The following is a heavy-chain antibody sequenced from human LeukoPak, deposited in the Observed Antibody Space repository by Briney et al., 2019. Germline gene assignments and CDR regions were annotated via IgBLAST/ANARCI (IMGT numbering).Heavy chain of an antibody. CDR2: INHSGST. D-gene: IGHD2-15*01. Sequence: SETLSLTCAVYGGSFSGYYWSWIRQPPGKGLEWIGEINHSGSTNYNPSLKSRVTISVDTSKNQFSLKLSSVTAADTAGYYCARHAEYCSGGSCYSGRYYYYMDVWGKGTTVTISS. J-gene: IGHJ6*03. CDR3: ARHAEYCSGGSCYSGRYYYYMDV. CDR1: GGSFSGYY. V-gene: IGHV4-34*01.